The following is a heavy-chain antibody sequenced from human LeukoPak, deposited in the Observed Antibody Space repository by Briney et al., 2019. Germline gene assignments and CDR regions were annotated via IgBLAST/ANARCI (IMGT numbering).Heavy chain of an antibody. J-gene: IGHJ4*02. V-gene: IGHV3-7*01. D-gene: IGHD3-9*01. CDR3: ARDLSYDILTGYYQGNYYFDY. CDR2: VKQDGSEK. Sequence: PGGSLRLSCAASGFTVSSNYMSWVRQAPGKGLEWVANVKQDGSEKYYVDSVKGRFTISRDNAKNSLYLQMNSLRAEDTAVYYCARDLSYDILTGYYQGNYYFDYWGQGTLVTVSS. CDR1: GFTVSSNY.